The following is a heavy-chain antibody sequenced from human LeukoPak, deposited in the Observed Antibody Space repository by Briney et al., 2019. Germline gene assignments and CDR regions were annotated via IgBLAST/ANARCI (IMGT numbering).Heavy chain of an antibody. CDR1: GFTFSSYA. V-gene: IGHV3-23*01. D-gene: IGHD3-10*01. CDR2: ISGSGGST. CDR3: AKAHYGSGTSDCYYH. Sequence: PGGSLRLSCAASGFTFSSYAMSWVRQAPGKGLEWVSAISGSGGSTYYADSVKGRFTISRDNSKNTLYLQMSSLRAEDTARYYCAKAHYGSGTSDCYYHWGQGTLVTVSS. J-gene: IGHJ4*02.